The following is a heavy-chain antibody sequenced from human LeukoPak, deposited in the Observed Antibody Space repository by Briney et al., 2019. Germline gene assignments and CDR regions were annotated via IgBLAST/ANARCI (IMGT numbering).Heavy chain of an antibody. D-gene: IGHD3-3*01. J-gene: IGHJ4*02. Sequence: GGSLRLSCAASGFTFSSYGMHWVRQAPGKGLGWVAVISYGGSNKYYADSVKGRFTISRDNSKNTLYLQMNSLRAEDTAVYYCARDFDFWSLKYYFDYWGQGTLVTVSS. CDR2: ISYGGSNK. V-gene: IGHV3-30*19. CDR3: ARDFDFWSLKYYFDY. CDR1: GFTFSSYG.